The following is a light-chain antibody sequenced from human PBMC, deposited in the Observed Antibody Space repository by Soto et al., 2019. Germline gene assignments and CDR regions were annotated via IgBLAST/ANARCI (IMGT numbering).Light chain of an antibody. J-gene: IGLJ2*01. V-gene: IGLV2-14*01. CDR1: TNDIGYYNF. CDR3: SSYTTSSSPVI. Sequence: QSALTQAASVSGSPGLSITISCTGTTNDIGYYNFVSWYQQHPGKAPKLIIYEVSNRPSGVSNRFSGSKSGNTASLTISGLQAEDESTYYCSSYTTSSSPVIFGGGTKLTVL. CDR2: EVS.